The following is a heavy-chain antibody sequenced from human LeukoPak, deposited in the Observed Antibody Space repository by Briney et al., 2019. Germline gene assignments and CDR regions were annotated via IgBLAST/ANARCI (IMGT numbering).Heavy chain of an antibody. CDR1: GGSFSGYY. CDR2: INHSGST. J-gene: IGHJ6*03. D-gene: IGHD3-22*01. V-gene: IGHV4-34*01. Sequence: PSETLSLTCAVYGGSFSGYYWSWIRQPPGKGLEWIGEINHSGSTNYNPSLKSRVTISVDTSKNQFSLKLSSVTAADTAVYYCARAKNYYDSSGYYYRVYYYYMDVWGKGTTVTVPS. CDR3: ARAKNYYDSSGYYYRVYYYYMDV.